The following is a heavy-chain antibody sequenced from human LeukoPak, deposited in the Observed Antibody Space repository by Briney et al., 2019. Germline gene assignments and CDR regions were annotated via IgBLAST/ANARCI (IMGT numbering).Heavy chain of an antibody. J-gene: IGHJ5*02. Sequence: SETLSLTCTVSGGSISSYYWSWIRQPPGKGLEWIGYIYYSGSTNYNPSLKSRVTISVDTSKNQFSLKLSSVTAADTAVYYCARLNHSRIPGWFGELLGWIDPWGQGTLVTVSS. V-gene: IGHV4-59*01. CDR1: GGSISSYY. D-gene: IGHD3-10*01. CDR3: ARLNHSRIPGWFGELLGWIDP. CDR2: IYYSGST.